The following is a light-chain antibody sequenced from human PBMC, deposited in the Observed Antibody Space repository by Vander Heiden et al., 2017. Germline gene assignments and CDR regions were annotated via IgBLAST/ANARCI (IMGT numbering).Light chain of an antibody. V-gene: IGLV2-8*01. CDR2: EVS. Sequence: QPSLTQPPSAPGSSAQAVTFSCTGASSDVGTNNYVPWYQQHPGKAPKLMIYEVSKRPSGVPDRFSGSKSGNTASLTVSGLQPEDEADYYCSSYAGSNTYVFGTGTKVTVL. CDR1: SSDVGTNNY. J-gene: IGLJ1*01. CDR3: SSYAGSNTYV.